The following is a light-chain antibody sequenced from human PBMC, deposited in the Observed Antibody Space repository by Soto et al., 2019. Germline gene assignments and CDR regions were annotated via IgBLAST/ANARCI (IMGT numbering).Light chain of an antibody. J-gene: IGLJ1*01. CDR1: SSDIGNYNC. V-gene: IGLV2-14*01. CDR2: EVN. Sequence: QSALTQPASVSGSPGQSITISCTGTSSDIGNYNCVSWYQQHPGKAPKLIIYEVNNRPSGVSNRFSGSKSDNTASLTISGLQAEDEADYYCSSYTTVNTLVSFGTGTKLTVL. CDR3: SSYTTVNTLVS.